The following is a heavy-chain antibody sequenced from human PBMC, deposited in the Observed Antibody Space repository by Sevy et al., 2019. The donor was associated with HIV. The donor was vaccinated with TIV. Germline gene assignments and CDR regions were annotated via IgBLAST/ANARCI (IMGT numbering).Heavy chain of an antibody. CDR3: AHSSGLYGYYYGMDV. V-gene: IGHV3-30*03. CDR1: GVTFSSYG. J-gene: IGHJ6*02. CDR2: ISYDGSKK. Sequence: GGSLRLSCAASGVTFSSYGIHWVRQAPGKGLEWVAVISYDGSKKNHAESMKGRFTISRDNSKNTLYLEMSSLRLDDTAVYYCAHSSGLYGYYYGMDVWGQGTTVTVSS. D-gene: IGHD3-3*01.